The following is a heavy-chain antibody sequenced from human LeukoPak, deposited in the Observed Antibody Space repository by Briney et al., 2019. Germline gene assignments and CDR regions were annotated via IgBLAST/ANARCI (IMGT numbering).Heavy chain of an antibody. Sequence: ASVKVSCKASGYTFTSYAMNWVRQAPGQGLEWMGWINTNTGNPTYAQGFTGRFVFSLDTSVSTAYLQISSLKAEDTAVYYCARDGAPRIPKGAMDYYYGMDVWGQGTTVTVSS. J-gene: IGHJ6*02. V-gene: IGHV7-4-1*02. D-gene: IGHD5-18*01. CDR1: GYTFTSYA. CDR2: INTNTGNP. CDR3: ARDGAPRIPKGAMDYYYGMDV.